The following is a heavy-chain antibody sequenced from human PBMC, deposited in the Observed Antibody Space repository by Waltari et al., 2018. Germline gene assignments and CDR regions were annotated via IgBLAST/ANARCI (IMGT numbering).Heavy chain of an antibody. CDR2: IRSKAYGGTT. CDR3: TRGPVAIFGFVMPFEH. Sequence: EVQLVESGGGLVQPGRSLRLSCAVSGFTFGDYAMSWVRQGRGEGWELVGLIRSKAYGGTTEYAASVKGRFTISRDDSKRIAFLQMNSLQTDDTAVYYCTRGPVAIFGFVMPFEHWGQGTLVTVTS. CDR1: GFTFGDYA. V-gene: IGHV3-49*04. D-gene: IGHD3-3*01. J-gene: IGHJ4*02.